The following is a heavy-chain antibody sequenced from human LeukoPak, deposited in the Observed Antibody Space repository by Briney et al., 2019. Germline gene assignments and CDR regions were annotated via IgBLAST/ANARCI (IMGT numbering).Heavy chain of an antibody. CDR1: GGSISSYY. CDR3: ARVEYSSGWYYYYYYMDV. Sequence: SETLSLTCTVSGGSISSYYWSWIRQPPGKGLEWIGYIYTSGSTNYNPSLKSRVTISVDPSKNQFSLKLSSVTAADTAVYYCARVEYSSGWYYYYYYMDVWGKGTTVTVPS. J-gene: IGHJ6*03. CDR2: IYTSGST. D-gene: IGHD6-19*01. V-gene: IGHV4-4*09.